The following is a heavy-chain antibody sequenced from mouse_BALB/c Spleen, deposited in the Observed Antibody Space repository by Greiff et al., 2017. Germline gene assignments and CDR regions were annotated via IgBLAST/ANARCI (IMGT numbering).Heavy chain of an antibody. Sequence: EVMLVESGGGLVKPGGSLKLSCAASGFTFSSYAMSWVRQTPEKRLEWVASISSGGSTYYPDSVKGRFTISRDNARNILYLQMSSLRSEDTAMYYCARGGAYYYGSSYFDYWGQGTTLTVSS. V-gene: IGHV5-6-5*01. J-gene: IGHJ2*01. D-gene: IGHD1-1*01. CDR3: ARGGAYYYGSSYFDY. CDR2: ISSGGST. CDR1: GFTFSSYA.